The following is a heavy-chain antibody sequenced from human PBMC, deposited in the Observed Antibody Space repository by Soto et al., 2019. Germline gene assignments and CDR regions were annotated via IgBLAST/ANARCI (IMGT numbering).Heavy chain of an antibody. CDR1: GGPISNYY. V-gene: IGHV4-59*01. J-gene: IGHJ6*02. D-gene: IGHD5-18*01. CDR2: IYYSGST. Sequence: PSETLSLTYTCSGGPISNYYWSWIRQPPGKGLEWIGYIYYSGSTNYTPSLKSRVTISVDTSKNQFSLKLSSVTAADTAVYYCARDAGDTAMSDYYYYYGMDVWGQGTTVTVS. CDR3: ARDAGDTAMSDYYYYYGMDV.